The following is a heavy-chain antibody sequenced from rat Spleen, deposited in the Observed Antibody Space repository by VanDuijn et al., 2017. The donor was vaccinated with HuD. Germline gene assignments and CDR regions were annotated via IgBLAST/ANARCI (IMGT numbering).Heavy chain of an antibody. Sequence: EVQLQESGPGLVKPSQSLSLTCSVTNYSITSDYWGWIRKLPGSKMEWIGHISYSGSSSYSPSLKGRISITRDTSKNQFFLQLNSVTTEYTATYYCARHTPFNYGPVGDYWGQGVMVTVSS. CDR3: ARHTPFNYGPVGDY. D-gene: IGHD1-11*01. CDR2: ISYSGSS. CDR1: NYSITSDY. J-gene: IGHJ2*01. V-gene: IGHV3-1*01.